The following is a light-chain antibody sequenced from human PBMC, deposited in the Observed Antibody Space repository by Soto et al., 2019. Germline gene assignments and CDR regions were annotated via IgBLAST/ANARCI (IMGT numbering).Light chain of an antibody. J-gene: IGKJ1*01. Sequence: EIVLTQSPATLSLSPGDRATLSCRASQSVSKYLAWYQQKPGQAPRLLIYDASNRATGIPARFSGSGSGTDFTLTISSLEPEDFAVYYCQQRTHWPPWTFGQGTKVEIK. V-gene: IGKV3-11*01. CDR1: QSVSKY. CDR2: DAS. CDR3: QQRTHWPPWT.